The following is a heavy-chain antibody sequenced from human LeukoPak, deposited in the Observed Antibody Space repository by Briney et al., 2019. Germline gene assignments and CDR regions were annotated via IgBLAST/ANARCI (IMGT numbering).Heavy chain of an antibody. D-gene: IGHD6-19*01. CDR3: ARESSSGFYFHY. V-gene: IGHV4-59*01. Sequence: SSETLSLTCTVSGGSISSYYWSWIRQPPGEGLEWIGYIYYSGSTNYNPSLKSRVTISVDTSKNQFSLKLSSVTAADTAVYYCARESSSGFYFHYWGQGALVTVSS. CDR2: IYYSGST. J-gene: IGHJ4*02. CDR1: GGSISSYY.